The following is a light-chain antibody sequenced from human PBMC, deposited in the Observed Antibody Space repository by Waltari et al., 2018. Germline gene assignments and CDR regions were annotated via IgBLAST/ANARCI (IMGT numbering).Light chain of an antibody. CDR2: GAS. CDR3: QQYDGSVLT. CDR1: QTINNNF. Sequence: ILLPQSPDTLSLSPGRRATLSCRASQTINNNFLVWYQQKPGQPPRLIIHGASSRATGFPDRFSGSGSGTDFTLTISSLQPEDSAVYYCQQYDGSVLTFGGGTKVEI. V-gene: IGKV3-20*01. J-gene: IGKJ4*01.